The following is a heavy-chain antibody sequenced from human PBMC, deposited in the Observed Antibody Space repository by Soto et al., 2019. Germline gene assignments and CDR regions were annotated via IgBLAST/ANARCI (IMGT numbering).Heavy chain of an antibody. Sequence: PSETLSLTCTVSGASISRGGYYWGWIRQHPGKGLEWIGYMYYTGSTYYNPSLKSRVTMSLDTSKNQFSLKLSSVTAADTAVFYCARGARDISGPHYWGQGTLVTVSS. D-gene: IGHD3-22*01. J-gene: IGHJ4*02. CDR3: ARGARDISGPHY. V-gene: IGHV4-31*03. CDR2: MYYTGST. CDR1: GASISRGGYY.